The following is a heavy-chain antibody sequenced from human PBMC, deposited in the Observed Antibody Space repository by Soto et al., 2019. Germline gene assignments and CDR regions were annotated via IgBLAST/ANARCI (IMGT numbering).Heavy chain of an antibody. CDR1: GGSISSGGYY. CDR3: AREGWSDSSGTKPPYYFDY. D-gene: IGHD3-22*01. V-gene: IGHV4-31*03. Sequence: SETLSLTCTVSGGSISSGGYYWSWIRQHPGKGLEWIGYIYYSGSTYYNPSLKSRVTISVDTSKNQFSLKLSSVTAADTAVYYCAREGWSDSSGTKPPYYFDYWGQGTLVTVSS. CDR2: IYYSGST. J-gene: IGHJ4*02.